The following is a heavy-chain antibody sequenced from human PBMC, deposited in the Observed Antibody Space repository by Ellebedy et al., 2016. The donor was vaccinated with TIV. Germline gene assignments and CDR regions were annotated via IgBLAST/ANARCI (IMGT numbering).Heavy chain of an antibody. CDR1: GFSFRNYW. CDR3: ARRGSYGDYAVQVNNWFDS. V-gene: IGHV3-7*01. Sequence: PGGSLRLSCAASGFSFRNYWMTWVRQAPGKGLEWVANIYEDGSEKYYVDSVAGRLTISRDNAKNLLYLQMNSLRAEDTAVYYCARRGSYGDYAVQVNNWFDSWGQGTLVTVSS. CDR2: IYEDGSEK. D-gene: IGHD4-17*01. J-gene: IGHJ5*01.